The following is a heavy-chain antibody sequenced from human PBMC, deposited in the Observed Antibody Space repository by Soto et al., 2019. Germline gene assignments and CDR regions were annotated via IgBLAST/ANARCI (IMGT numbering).Heavy chain of an antibody. CDR3: ARYGGGFNWNPYYFDY. D-gene: IGHD1-1*01. CDR1: GFTFSSYW. Sequence: GSLRLSCAASGFTFSSYWMSWVRQAPGKGLEWVANIKQDGSEKYYVDSVKGRFTISRDNAKNSLYLQMNSLRAEDTAVYYCARYGGGFNWNPYYFDYWGQGTLVTVSS. V-gene: IGHV3-7*01. CDR2: IKQDGSEK. J-gene: IGHJ4*02.